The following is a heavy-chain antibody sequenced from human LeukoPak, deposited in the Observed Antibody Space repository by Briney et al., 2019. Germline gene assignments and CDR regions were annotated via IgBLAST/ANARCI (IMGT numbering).Heavy chain of an antibody. CDR2: TSSSSSTI. CDR1: GFTFSGYD. CDR3: ARLRYYGMDV. Sequence: PGGSLRLSCAASGFTFSGYDMSWVRQAPGKGLEWVSYTSSSSSTIYYADSVKSRFTISRDNAKNPLYLQMNSLRAEDTAVYYCARLRYYGMDVWGQGTTVTVSS. V-gene: IGHV3-48*04. J-gene: IGHJ6*02.